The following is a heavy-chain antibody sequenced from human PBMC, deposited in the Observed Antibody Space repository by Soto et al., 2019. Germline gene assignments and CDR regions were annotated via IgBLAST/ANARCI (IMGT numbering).Heavy chain of an antibody. Sequence: SETLSLTCAVSGGSISSGASSWNWIRQAPGKGLEWIGYIYHFGSTHYKPSLKSRVVMSVDNSKNQFSLKLSSVTAADTAVYYCARDRHGGNFDFWGQGALVTVS. D-gene: IGHD2-15*01. CDR1: GGSISSGASS. V-gene: IGHV4-30-2*01. J-gene: IGHJ4*02. CDR2: IYHFGST. CDR3: ARDRHGGNFDF.